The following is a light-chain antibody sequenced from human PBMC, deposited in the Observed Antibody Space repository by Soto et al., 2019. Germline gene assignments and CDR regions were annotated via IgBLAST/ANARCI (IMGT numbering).Light chain of an antibody. CDR2: DVN. CDR3: SSYTSSNTYV. Sequence: QSVLTQPASVSGSPGQSIAISCTGTSVDVGGFEYVSWYQQHPGKVPKLMIYDVNNRPSGVSNRFSGSKSGNTASLTISGLQAEDEADYFCSSYTSSNTYVFGTGTKVT. V-gene: IGLV2-14*03. CDR1: SVDVGGFEY. J-gene: IGLJ1*01.